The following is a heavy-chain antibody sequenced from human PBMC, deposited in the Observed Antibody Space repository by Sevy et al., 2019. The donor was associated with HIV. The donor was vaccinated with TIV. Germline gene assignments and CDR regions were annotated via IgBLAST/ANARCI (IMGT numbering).Heavy chain of an antibody. CDR1: GGSISSYF. V-gene: IGHV4-59*01. CDR3: ARDSTTRPRVLEY. D-gene: IGHD1-1*01. J-gene: IGHJ4*02. CDR2: IYFTGNT. Sequence: SETLSLTCSVSGGSISSYFWTWVRQSPGKGLEWIGNIYFTGNTDYSPSLKSRVTLSLDTSKSQFSLTLKSVTAADTAISFCARDSTTRPRVLEYWGQGTLVTVSS.